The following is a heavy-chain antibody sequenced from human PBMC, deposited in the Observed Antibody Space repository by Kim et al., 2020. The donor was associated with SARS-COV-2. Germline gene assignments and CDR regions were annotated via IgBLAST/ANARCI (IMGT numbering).Heavy chain of an antibody. D-gene: IGHD3-3*01. CDR3: ARDGRFLEWSYIDY. J-gene: IGHJ4*02. V-gene: IGHV3-33*01. Sequence: AGSVKGRSTISRDNSKNTLYLQMNRLRAEATAVYSCARDGRFLEWSYIDYWGQGTLVTVSS.